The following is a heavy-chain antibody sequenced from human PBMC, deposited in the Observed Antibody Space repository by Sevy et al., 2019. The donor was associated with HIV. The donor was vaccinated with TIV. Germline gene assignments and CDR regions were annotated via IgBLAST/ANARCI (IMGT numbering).Heavy chain of an antibody. CDR3: ARDRLVVEIYYFDY. CDR1: GFTFSSYA. Sequence: GGSLRLSCAASGFTFSSYAMHWVRQAPGKGLEWVAVISYDGSNKYYADSVKGRFTISRDNSENTLYLQMNSLRAEDTAVYYCARDRLVVEIYYFDYWGQGTLVTVSS. J-gene: IGHJ4*02. D-gene: IGHD2-21*01. V-gene: IGHV3-30-3*01. CDR2: ISYDGSNK.